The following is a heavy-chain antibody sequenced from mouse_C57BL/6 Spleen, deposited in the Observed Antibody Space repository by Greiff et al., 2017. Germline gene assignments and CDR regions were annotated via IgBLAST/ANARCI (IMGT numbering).Heavy chain of an antibody. J-gene: IGHJ4*01. CDR3: ARNYGSSSYYYAMDY. CDR2: IDPSDSYT. CDR1: GYTFTSYW. D-gene: IGHD1-1*01. Sequence: QVQLQQSGAELVRPGTSVKLSCKASGYTFTSYWMHWVKQRPGQGLEWIGVIDPSDSYTNYNQKFKGKATLTVDTSSSTAYMQLSSLTSADSAVYYCARNYGSSSYYYAMDYWGQGTSVTVSS. V-gene: IGHV1-59*01.